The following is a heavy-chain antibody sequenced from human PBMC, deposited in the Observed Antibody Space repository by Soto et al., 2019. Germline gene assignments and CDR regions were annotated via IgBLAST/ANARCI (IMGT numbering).Heavy chain of an antibody. CDR3: ARDKITGLFDY. V-gene: IGHV4-34*01. J-gene: IGHJ4*02. Sequence: LDPLSRTYYDSCWAFSACYWSVMRQPPGAGLEWIGEINHSGSTNYNPSLKSRVTISVDTSKNQFSLKLTSVTAADTAVYYCARDKITGLFDYWGQGTLVTVSS. CDR1: CWAFSACY. D-gene: IGHD2-8*02. CDR2: INHSGST.